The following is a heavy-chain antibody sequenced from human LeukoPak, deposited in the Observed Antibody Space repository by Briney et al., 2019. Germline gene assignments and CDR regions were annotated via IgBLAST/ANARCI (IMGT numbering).Heavy chain of an antibody. Sequence: SETLSLTCTVSGGSVNTYYWSWIRQHPGKGLEWIGYIYYSGSTYYNPSLKSRVTISVDTSKNQFSLKLSSVTAADTAVYYCAREAGSYWDYWGQGTLVTVSS. V-gene: IGHV4-59*06. CDR3: AREAGSYWDY. D-gene: IGHD5-18*01. CDR1: GGSVNTYY. J-gene: IGHJ4*02. CDR2: IYYSGST.